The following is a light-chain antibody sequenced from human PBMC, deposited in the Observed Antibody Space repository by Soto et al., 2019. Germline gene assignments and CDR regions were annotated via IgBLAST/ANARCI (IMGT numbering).Light chain of an antibody. Sequence: EIVMTQSPATLSVSPGEGATLPCRASQSVSSNLAWYQQKPGQAPRLLVYGASTRATGIPARFSGSGSGTEFTLTISSLQSEDFEVYYCQQYNNWLWTFGQGTKVDIK. CDR1: QSVSSN. CDR2: GAS. CDR3: QQYNNWLWT. V-gene: IGKV3-15*01. J-gene: IGKJ1*01.